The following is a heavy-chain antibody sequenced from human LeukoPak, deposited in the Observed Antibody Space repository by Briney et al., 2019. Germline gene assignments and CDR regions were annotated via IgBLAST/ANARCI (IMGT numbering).Heavy chain of an antibody. CDR2: ISSSSSYI. V-gene: IGHV3-21*01. D-gene: IGHD3-3*01. J-gene: IGHJ4*02. Sequence: GGSLRLSCAASGFTFSSYSMNWVRQAPGKGLEWVSSISSSSSYIYYADSVKGRFTISRDNAKNSLYLQMNSLRAEDTAVYYCARVRYDFWSGYYSYWGQGTLVTVSS. CDR3: ARVRYDFWSGYYSY. CDR1: GFTFSSYS.